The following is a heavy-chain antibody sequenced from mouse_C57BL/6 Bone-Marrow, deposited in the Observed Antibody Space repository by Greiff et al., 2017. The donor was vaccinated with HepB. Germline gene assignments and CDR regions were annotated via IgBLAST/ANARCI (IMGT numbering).Heavy chain of an antibody. Sequence: QVHVKQPGAELVKPGASVKLSCKASGYTFTSYWMHWVKQRPGQGLEWIGMIHPNSGSTNYNEKFKSKATLTVDKSSSTAYMQLSSLTSEDSAVYYCARSSYDYDYWGQGTTLTVSS. CDR2: IHPNSGST. D-gene: IGHD2-4*01. V-gene: IGHV1-64*01. CDR1: GYTFTSYW. J-gene: IGHJ2*01. CDR3: ARSSYDYDY.